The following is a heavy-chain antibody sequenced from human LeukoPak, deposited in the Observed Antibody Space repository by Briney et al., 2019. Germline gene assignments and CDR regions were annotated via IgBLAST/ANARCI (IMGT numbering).Heavy chain of an antibody. J-gene: IGHJ3*02. D-gene: IGHD3-22*01. Sequence: ASVKVSCKASGYTFTGYYMHWMRQAPGQRLEWMGWINPHSGDTNYAQKFQGRVTMTRDTSISTAYMELSRLRSDDTAVYYCARAYYDSSGYRLDAFDIWGQGTMVTVSS. CDR2: INPHSGDT. CDR3: ARAYYDSSGYRLDAFDI. CDR1: GYTFTGYY. V-gene: IGHV1-2*02.